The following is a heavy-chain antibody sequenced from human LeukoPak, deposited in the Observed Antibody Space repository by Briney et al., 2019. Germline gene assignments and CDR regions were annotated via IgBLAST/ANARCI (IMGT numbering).Heavy chain of an antibody. CDR3: VRPQYSSAWYADY. D-gene: IGHD6-19*01. V-gene: IGHV3-64D*06. J-gene: IGHJ4*02. Sequence: PGGSLRLSCSASGFTFSNSAMHWVRQAPEKGLEYVSVISNNGGASYYADSVKGRFTISRDNSKSTLYLQMSSLRTEDTAVYYCVRPQYSSAWYADYWGQGTLVTVSS. CDR2: ISNNGGAS. CDR1: GFTFSNSA.